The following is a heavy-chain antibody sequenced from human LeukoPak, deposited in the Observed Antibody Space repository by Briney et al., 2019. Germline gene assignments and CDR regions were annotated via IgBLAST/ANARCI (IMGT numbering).Heavy chain of an antibody. CDR3: ARGLGYLGADHYYYYYMDV. J-gene: IGHJ6*03. V-gene: IGHV4-34*01. CDR2: INHSGST. CDR1: GGSFSGYY. D-gene: IGHD7-27*01. Sequence: SETLSLTCAVYGGSFSGYYWSWIRQPPGKGLEWIGEINHSGSTDYNPSLKSRVTISVDTSKNQFFLKLSSVTAADTAVYYCARGLGYLGADHYYYYYMDVWGKGTRSPSP.